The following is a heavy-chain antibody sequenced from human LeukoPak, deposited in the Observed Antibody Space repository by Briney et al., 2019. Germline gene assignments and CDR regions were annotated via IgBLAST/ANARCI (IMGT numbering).Heavy chain of an antibody. CDR2: IYPGDSDT. Sequence: GESLKISCKGSGYNFPNYWIAWVRQMPGKGLEWMGVIYPGDSDTRYSPSFQGQVTISADKSISTAYLQWSTLKASDTAMYYCARGYYYFDYWGQGTLVTVSS. J-gene: IGHJ4*02. CDR3: ARGYYYFDY. D-gene: IGHD1-1*01. V-gene: IGHV5-51*01. CDR1: GYNFPNYW.